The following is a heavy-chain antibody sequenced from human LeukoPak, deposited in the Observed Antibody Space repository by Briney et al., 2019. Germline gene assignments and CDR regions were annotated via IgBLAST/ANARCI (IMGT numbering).Heavy chain of an antibody. CDR3: ATGGVVVAPAAPFDF. V-gene: IGHV3-74*01. CDR2: VNSDGSST. D-gene: IGHD2-2*01. Sequence: GGSLRLSCAASGFTLSSYWMHWVRQAPGKGLVWVSRVNSDGSSTTYADSVRGRFTISRDNAKNMLYLQMNSLRAEDTAVYYCATGGVVVAPAAPFDFWGRGTLVSVSS. J-gene: IGHJ4*02. CDR1: GFTLSSYW.